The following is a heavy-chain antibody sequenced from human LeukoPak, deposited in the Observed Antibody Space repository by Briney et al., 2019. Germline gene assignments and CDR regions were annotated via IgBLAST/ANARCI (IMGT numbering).Heavy chain of an antibody. Sequence: PGGSLRLSCEASGFTFSTYNMNWVRQAPGKGLEWVSVIYSGGSTYYADSVKGRFTISRDISKNTLYLQMNSLRAEDTAVYYCARVSPNGSGWSDYWGQGTLVTVSS. V-gene: IGHV3-53*01. CDR1: GFTFSTYN. CDR2: IYSGGST. D-gene: IGHD6-19*01. J-gene: IGHJ4*02. CDR3: ARVSPNGSGWSDY.